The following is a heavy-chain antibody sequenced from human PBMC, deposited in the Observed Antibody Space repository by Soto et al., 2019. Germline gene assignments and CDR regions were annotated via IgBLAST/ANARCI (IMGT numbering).Heavy chain of an antibody. V-gene: IGHV4-34*01. Sequence: QVQLQQWGAGLLKPSETLSLTCAVYGGSFSGYYWSWIRQPPGKGLEWIGEINHSGSTNYNPSLKSRVTISVDTSKNQFSLKLSSVTAADTAVYYCARGPSGDKVDSWGQGTLVTVSS. D-gene: IGHD7-27*01. CDR3: ARGPSGDKVDS. CDR2: INHSGST. CDR1: GGSFSGYY. J-gene: IGHJ4*02.